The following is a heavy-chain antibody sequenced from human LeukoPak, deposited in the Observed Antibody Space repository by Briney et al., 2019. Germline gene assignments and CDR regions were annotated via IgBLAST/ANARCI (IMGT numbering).Heavy chain of an antibody. CDR2: IRFDENNK. Sequence: GGSLRLSCAASGFTFSGNGMHWVRQAPGKGLEWVTFIRFDENNKYYADSVKGRFTISRDNSKNTLYLQMNSLRAEDTAVYYCAKDREEITVLDYWGQGTLVTVSS. V-gene: IGHV3-30*02. CDR3: AKDREEITVLDY. CDR1: GFTFSGNG. J-gene: IGHJ4*02. D-gene: IGHD3-16*01.